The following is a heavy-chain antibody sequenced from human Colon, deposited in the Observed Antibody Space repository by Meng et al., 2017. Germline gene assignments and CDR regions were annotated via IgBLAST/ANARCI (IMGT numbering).Heavy chain of an antibody. J-gene: IGHJ4*02. CDR1: GFIFSSYA. Sequence: GESLKISCAASGFIFSSYAMSWVRQAPGKGLEWVSTISGSGGSTYYADSVKGRFTISRDNSKNTLYLQMNSLRAEDTAVYFCAKDLGSGRYYGDVGFDYWGQGTLVTVSS. CDR3: AKDLGSGRYYGDVGFDY. D-gene: IGHD1-26*01. CDR2: ISGSGGST. V-gene: IGHV3-23*01.